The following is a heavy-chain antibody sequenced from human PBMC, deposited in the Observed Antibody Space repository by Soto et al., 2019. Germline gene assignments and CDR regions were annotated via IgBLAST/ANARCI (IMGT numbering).Heavy chain of an antibody. J-gene: IGHJ4*02. CDR1: GFTFRSYA. Sequence: EVQLLESGGGLVQPGGSLRLSCAASGFTFRSYAMTWVRQAPGEGLEWVAVITNSGDDTLHADSVKGRFTISRDNSKNTLYLQMNSVRAEDTAIYYCAIASGGSYPGSRGFDLWGQGTRVTGSS. V-gene: IGHV3-23*01. CDR2: ITNSGDDT. D-gene: IGHD1-26*01. CDR3: AIASGGSYPGSRGFDL.